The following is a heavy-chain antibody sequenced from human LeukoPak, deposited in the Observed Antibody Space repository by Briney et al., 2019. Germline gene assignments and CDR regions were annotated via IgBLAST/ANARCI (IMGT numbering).Heavy chain of an antibody. Sequence: GGSLRLSCAASGFTFSSYSMNWVRQAPGKGLEWVSSISSSSSYIYYADSVKGRFTISRDNAKNSLYLQMNSLRAEDTAVYYCARALKFYDFWSYNFDYWGQGTLVTVSS. CDR3: ARALKFYDFWSYNFDY. D-gene: IGHD3-3*01. V-gene: IGHV3-21*01. CDR1: GFTFSSYS. CDR2: ISSSSSYI. J-gene: IGHJ4*02.